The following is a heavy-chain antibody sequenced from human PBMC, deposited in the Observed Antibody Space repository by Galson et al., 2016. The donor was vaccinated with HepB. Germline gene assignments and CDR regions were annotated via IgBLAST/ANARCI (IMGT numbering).Heavy chain of an antibody. V-gene: IGHV3-21*01. D-gene: IGHD3-16*01. J-gene: IGHJ4*02. CDR2: ISSSGSYI. CDR3: ARSPRIQVWSRYDFFEY. CDR1: GFTFSSYN. Sequence: SLRLSCAASGFTFSSYNMNWVRQAPGKGLEWVSSISSSGSYIYYADVVKGRFTISRDNAKNSLYLQMNSLRAEDTAVYYCARSPRIQVWSRYDFFEYWGQGSLVTVSS.